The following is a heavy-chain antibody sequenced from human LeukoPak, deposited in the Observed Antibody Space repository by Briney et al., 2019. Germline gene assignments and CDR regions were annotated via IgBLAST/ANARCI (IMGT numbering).Heavy chain of an antibody. CDR2: ISYDGSNK. CDR1: GFTFSSYG. CDR3: AKTASGSYYRFDR. D-gene: IGHD1-26*01. J-gene: IGHJ5*02. Sequence: GGSLRLSCAASGFTFSSYGMHWVRQAPGKGLEWVAVISYDGSNKYYADSVKGRFTISRDNSKNTLYLQMNSLRAEDTAVYYCAKTASGSYYRFDRWVQGTLVTASS. V-gene: IGHV3-30*18.